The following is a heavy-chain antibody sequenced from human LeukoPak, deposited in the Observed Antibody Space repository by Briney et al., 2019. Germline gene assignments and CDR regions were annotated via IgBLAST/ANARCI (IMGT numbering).Heavy chain of an antibody. D-gene: IGHD3-22*01. CDR3: ARGGTIRRWYPYYDSSGPYFPFDY. CDR2: IYYSGST. Sequence: SETLSLTCTVSGGSISSSSYYWGWIRQPPGKGLEWIGSIYYSGSTYYNPSLKSRVTISVDTSKNQFSLKLSSVTAADTAVYYCARGGTIRRWYPYYDSSGPYFPFDYWGQGTLVTVSS. V-gene: IGHV4-39*07. J-gene: IGHJ4*02. CDR1: GGSISSSSYY.